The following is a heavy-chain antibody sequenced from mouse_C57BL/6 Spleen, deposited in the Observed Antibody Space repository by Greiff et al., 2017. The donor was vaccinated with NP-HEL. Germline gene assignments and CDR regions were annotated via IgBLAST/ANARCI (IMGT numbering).Heavy chain of an antibody. D-gene: IGHD6-1*01. CDR1: GYTFTNYW. V-gene: IGHV1-7*01. Sequence: LQESGAELAKSGASVKLSCKASGYTFTNYWMHWVKQRPGQGLEWIGYINPSSNYTKYNQKFKDKATLTADKSSSTAYMQLSSLTYEDSAVYYCARASNRYFDVWGTGTTVTVSS. CDR3: ARASNRYFDV. J-gene: IGHJ1*03. CDR2: INPSSNYT.